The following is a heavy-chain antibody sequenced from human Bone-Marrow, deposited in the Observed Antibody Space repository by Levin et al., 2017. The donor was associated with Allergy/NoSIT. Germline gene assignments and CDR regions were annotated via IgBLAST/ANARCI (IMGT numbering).Heavy chain of an antibody. D-gene: IGHD1-1*01. V-gene: IGHV3-23*01. CDR3: AKMEQQLVQGAFQE. CDR2: ISGSYDQT. J-gene: IGHJ1*01. CDR1: GFTSAYYA. Sequence: QPGGSLRLSCAASGFTSAYYAMSWVRQAPGKGLEWVSGISGSYDQTFYRDSVKGRFTISRDNSKNTVFLQMNNLRVDDSAIYYCAKMEQQLVQGAFQEWGQGTLVSVSS.